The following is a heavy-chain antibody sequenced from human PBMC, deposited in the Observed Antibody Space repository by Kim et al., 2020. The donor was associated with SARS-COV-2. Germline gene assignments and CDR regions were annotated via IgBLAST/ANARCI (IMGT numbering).Heavy chain of an antibody. V-gene: IGHV3-64D*06. CDR3: VKDRWYDIFDAYYFDY. D-gene: IGHD3-9*01. CDR1: GFTFSSYA. J-gene: IGHJ4*02. CDR2: ISSNGGST. Sequence: GGSLRLSCSASGFTFSSYAMHWVRQAPGKGLEYVSAISSNGGSTYYADSVKGRFTISRDNSKNTLYLQMSSLRAEDTAVYYCVKDRWYDIFDAYYFDYWGQGTLVTVSS.